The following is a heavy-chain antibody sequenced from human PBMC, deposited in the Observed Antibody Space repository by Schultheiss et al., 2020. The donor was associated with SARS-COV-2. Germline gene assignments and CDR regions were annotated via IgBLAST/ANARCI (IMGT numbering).Heavy chain of an antibody. CDR2: INPNSGGT. J-gene: IGHJ4*02. CDR1: GYTFTGYY. Sequence: ASVKVSCKASGYTFTGYYMHWVRQAPGQGLEWMGWINPNSGGTNYAQKSQGRVTMTRDTSISTAYMELRSLRSDDTAIYYCARAPQEWLVLDYWGQGTLVTVSS. V-gene: IGHV1-2*02. CDR3: ARAPQEWLVLDY. D-gene: IGHD6-19*01.